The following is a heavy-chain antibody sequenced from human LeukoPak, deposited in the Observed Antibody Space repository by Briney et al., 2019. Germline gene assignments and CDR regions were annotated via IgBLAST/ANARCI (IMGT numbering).Heavy chain of an antibody. Sequence: GGSLRLSCTASGFTFSGTWMTWVRQAPGKGLEWVANIREDGTEKNYVDSVKGRFTISRDNAKNSLFLQMSNLRDDDTAVYYCARVAPHYYYYYYMDVWGKGTTVTVSS. CDR3: ARVAPHYYYYYYMDV. CDR2: IREDGTEK. CDR1: GFTFSGTW. V-gene: IGHV3-7*01. J-gene: IGHJ6*03. D-gene: IGHD5-12*01.